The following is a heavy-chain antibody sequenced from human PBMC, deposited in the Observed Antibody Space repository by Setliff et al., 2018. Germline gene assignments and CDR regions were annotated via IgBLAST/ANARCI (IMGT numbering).Heavy chain of an antibody. V-gene: IGHV4-34*01. CDR2: INHSGST. D-gene: IGHD3-3*01. CDR1: GGSFSGYY. J-gene: IGHJ3*01. Sequence: SETLSLTCAVYGGSFSGYYWSWIRQPPGKGLEWIGEINHSGSTNYNPSLKSRVTISVDTSKNQFSLKLSSVTAADTAVYYCARIGHFDFWRGFGVGAFDLWGHGSVVTVSS. CDR3: ARIGHFDFWRGFGVGAFDL.